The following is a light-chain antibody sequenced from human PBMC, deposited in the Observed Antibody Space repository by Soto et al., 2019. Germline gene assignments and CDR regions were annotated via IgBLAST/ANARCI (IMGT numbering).Light chain of an antibody. J-gene: IGKJ5*01. CDR2: DAS. Sequence: EVVLRQAPAALSLSPGYRGTLCGWASQRISSYLAWYQQKPGQAPRLFIYDASNRATGIPARFSGSGSGTDLTLTISSLEPEDFGVYYCQQRSEWGRTLGQGTRLEIK. CDR3: QQRSEWGRT. CDR1: QRISSY. V-gene: IGKV3-11*01.